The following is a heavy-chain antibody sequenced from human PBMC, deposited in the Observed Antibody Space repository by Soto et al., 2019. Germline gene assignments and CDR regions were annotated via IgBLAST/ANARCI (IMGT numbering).Heavy chain of an antibody. Sequence: LSLTCTVSGGSISSYYWSWIRQPAGKGLEWIGRIYTSGSTSYNPSLKSRVTMSVDTSKSQFSLKLSSVTAADTAVYYCARVLYYDYVWGSYRYGGNWFDPWGQGTLVTVSS. D-gene: IGHD3-16*02. V-gene: IGHV4-4*07. CDR2: IYTSGST. CDR1: GGSISSYY. CDR3: ARVLYYDYVWGSYRYGGNWFDP. J-gene: IGHJ5*02.